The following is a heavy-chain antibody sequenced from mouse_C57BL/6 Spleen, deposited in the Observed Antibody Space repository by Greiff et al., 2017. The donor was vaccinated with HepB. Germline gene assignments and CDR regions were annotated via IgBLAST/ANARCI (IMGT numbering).Heavy chain of an antibody. Sequence: VQLQQSGPGLVQPSQSLSLTCTVSGFSLTSYGVHWVRQSPGKGLEWLGEIWSGGSTDYNAAFISRLSISKDNSKSQVIFKMNSLQADDTAIYYCDKGTTAFGYWGQGTTLTVSS. V-gene: IGHV2-2*01. D-gene: IGHD1-2*01. J-gene: IGHJ2*01. CDR1: GFSLTSYG. CDR2: IWSGGST. CDR3: DKGTTAFGY.